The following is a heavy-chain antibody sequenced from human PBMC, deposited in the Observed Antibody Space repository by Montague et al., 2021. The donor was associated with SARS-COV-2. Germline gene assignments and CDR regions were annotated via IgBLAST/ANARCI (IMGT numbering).Heavy chain of an antibody. J-gene: IGHJ5*02. CDR1: GVSVSSNNYY. CDR2: IYFNGNT. CDR3: AREVVGVKTNWLDT. D-gene: IGHD3-16*01. V-gene: IGHV4-61*03. Sequence: SKTLSLTCSVSGVSVSSNNYYWTWIRRPPGKGLGWIGYIYFNGNTILXPSLEGRVTTSIDTSKNHFSLRLTSVTPADTAVYYCAREVVGVKTNWLDTWGQGTLVTVSS.